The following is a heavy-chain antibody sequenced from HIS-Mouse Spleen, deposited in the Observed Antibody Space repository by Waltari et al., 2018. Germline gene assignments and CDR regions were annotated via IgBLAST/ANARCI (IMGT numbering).Heavy chain of an antibody. J-gene: IGHJ3*02. CDR2: ISYDGSNK. D-gene: IGHD7-27*01. CDR1: GFTFGSSV. Sequence: QVQVVESGGGVVQPGGALRLACAAQGFTFGSSVLPLVSQAPGKGLGWVAVISYDGSNKYYADSVKGRFTISRDNSKNTLYLQMNSLRAEDTAVYYCARGPLANWGYRAFDIWGQGTMVTVSS. V-gene: IGHV3-30*19. CDR3: ARGPLANWGYRAFDI.